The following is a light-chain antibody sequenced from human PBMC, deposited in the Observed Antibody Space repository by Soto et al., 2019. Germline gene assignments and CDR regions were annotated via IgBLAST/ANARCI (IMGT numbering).Light chain of an antibody. CDR3: QQYNSYSQT. J-gene: IGKJ1*01. CDR2: DVS. Sequence: DIQLTQSPSTLSASVGDRVTLTCRASQNISPRLAWYQQKPGKAPNLLIYDVSNXXSGVPSRFSGSGSGTEFTLTICSLKPDDFATYYCQQYNSYSQTFGQGTKVDIK. CDR1: QNISPR. V-gene: IGKV1-5*01.